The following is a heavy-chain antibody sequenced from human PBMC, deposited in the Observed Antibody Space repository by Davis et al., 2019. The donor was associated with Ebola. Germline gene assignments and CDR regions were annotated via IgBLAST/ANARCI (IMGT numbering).Heavy chain of an antibody. J-gene: IGHJ4*02. CDR3: ARENWGMDY. CDR2: ITPFNGNT. CDR1: GYSFTSHG. V-gene: IGHV1-18*01. Sequence: ASVKVSCKTSGYSFTSHGINWVRQAPGQGLEWMGWITPFNGNTNHAQKFQGRVTMTTDKSTSTAFMELRSLRSDDAAVYYCARENWGMDYWGQGTLVTVSS. D-gene: IGHD7-27*01.